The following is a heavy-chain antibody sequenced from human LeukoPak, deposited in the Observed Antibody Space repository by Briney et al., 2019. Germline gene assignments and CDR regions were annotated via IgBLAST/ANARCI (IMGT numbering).Heavy chain of an antibody. Sequence: GASVKVSCKASGYTFTSYGISWVRQAPGQGLEWMGRISAYNGNTNYAQKLQGRVTMTTDTSTSTAYMELRSLRSDDTAVYYCARDRRYSGSYPVDYWGQGTLVTVSS. CDR2: ISAYNGNT. CDR3: ARDRRYSGSYPVDY. J-gene: IGHJ4*02. CDR1: GYTFTSYG. D-gene: IGHD1-26*01. V-gene: IGHV1-18*01.